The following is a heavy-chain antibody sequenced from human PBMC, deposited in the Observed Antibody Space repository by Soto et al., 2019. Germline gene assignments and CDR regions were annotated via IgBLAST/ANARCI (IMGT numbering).Heavy chain of an antibody. CDR1: GYIFTDYY. J-gene: IGHJ5*02. CDR2: INPNSGGT. V-gene: IGHV1-2*02. Sequence: ASVKVSCKASGYIFTDYYMNWVRQAPGQGLEWMGGINPNSGGTNYAQKFQGRVTMTTDTSINTGYMELSRLRSDDTAVYYCARPYCGSNSCHNLLDLWGRGTMVPVSS. D-gene: IGHD2-2*01. CDR3: ARPYCGSNSCHNLLDL.